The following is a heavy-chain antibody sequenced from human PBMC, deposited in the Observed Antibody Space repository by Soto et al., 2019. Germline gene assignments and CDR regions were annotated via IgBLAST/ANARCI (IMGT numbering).Heavy chain of an antibody. CDR1: GGSFSGYY. Sequence: QVQLQQWGAGLLKPSETLSLTCAVYGGSFSGYYWSWIRQPPGKGLEWIGEINHSGSTNYNPSLKSRGPISVDTSKNQFSLKLSSVTAADTAVYYCARGGYSRYYYYGMDVWGQGTTVTVSS. J-gene: IGHJ6*02. CDR2: INHSGST. D-gene: IGHD4-4*01. CDR3: ARGGYSRYYYYGMDV. V-gene: IGHV4-34*01.